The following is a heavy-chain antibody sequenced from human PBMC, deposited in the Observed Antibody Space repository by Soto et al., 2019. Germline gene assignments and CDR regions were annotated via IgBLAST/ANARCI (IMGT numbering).Heavy chain of an antibody. CDR1: GYTFTSYD. CDR3: ARGLGELSFGRYYYYYYMDV. Sequence: ASVKVSCKASGYTFTSYDTNWVRQATGQGLEWMGWMNPNSGNTGYAQKFQGRVTMTRNTSISTAYMELSSLRSEDTAVYYCARGLGELSFGRYYYYYYMDVWGKGTTVTVSS. J-gene: IGHJ6*03. D-gene: IGHD3-16*02. CDR2: MNPNSGNT. V-gene: IGHV1-8*01.